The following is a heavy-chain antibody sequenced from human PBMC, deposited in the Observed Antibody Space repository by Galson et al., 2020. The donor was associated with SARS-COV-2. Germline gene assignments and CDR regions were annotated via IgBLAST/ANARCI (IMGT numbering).Heavy chain of an antibody. Sequence: SETLSLTCTVSGGSVSSTDYYWSWIRQPPGKGLEWIGYMYYSGRTKYNPSLKSRVTISVDTSKNQFSLKLTSVTAADTAVYYCARRGNSYGLMFEFLGQGSLVTGSS. J-gene: IGHJ4*02. CDR2: MYYSGRT. CDR3: ARRGNSYGLMFEF. D-gene: IGHD5-18*01. V-gene: IGHV4-61*08. CDR1: GGSVSSTDYY.